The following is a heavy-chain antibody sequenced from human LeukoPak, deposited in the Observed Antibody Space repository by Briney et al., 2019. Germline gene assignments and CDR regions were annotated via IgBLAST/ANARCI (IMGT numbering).Heavy chain of an antibody. CDR2: ITSSGTTT. CDR3: ATDSYYSIDV. V-gene: IGHV3-74*03. Sequence: GGSLRLSWAASGSTFSTTWMHWVRQAPGKGLLWVSLITSSGTTTTYADAVKGRFTTSRDTAATMLYLQMNSLRAEDSAVYYCATDSYYSIDVWGQGTTVTVSS. J-gene: IGHJ6*02. CDR1: GSTFSTTW.